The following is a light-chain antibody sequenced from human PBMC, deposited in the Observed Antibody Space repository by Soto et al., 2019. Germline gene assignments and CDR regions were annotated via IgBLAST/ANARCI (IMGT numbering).Light chain of an antibody. CDR3: QQYNGYRWT. V-gene: IGKV1-5*01. CDR2: DAS. CDR1: QSISSW. J-gene: IGKJ1*01. Sequence: DIQMTQAPSTLSASVGDRVTITFRASQSISSWLAWYQQKPGKAPKLLIYDASTLESGVPSRFSGSGSGTEFTLTISSLQPEDFATYYCQQYNGYRWTFGQGTKVDI.